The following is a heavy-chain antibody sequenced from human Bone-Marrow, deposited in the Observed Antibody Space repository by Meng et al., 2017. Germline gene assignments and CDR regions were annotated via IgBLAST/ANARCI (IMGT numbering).Heavy chain of an antibody. CDR1: GGSFSGYY. CDR3: ARGSWLQLWLQDY. Sequence: GQLQAGVAGLLTPLETLSLTCDVYGGSFSGYYWSWIRQPPGKGLEWIGEINHSGSTNYNPSLKSRVTISVDTSKNQFSLKLSSVTAADTAVYYCARGSWLQLWLQDYWGQGTLVTVSS. D-gene: IGHD5-18*01. CDR2: INHSGST. V-gene: IGHV4-34*01. J-gene: IGHJ4*02.